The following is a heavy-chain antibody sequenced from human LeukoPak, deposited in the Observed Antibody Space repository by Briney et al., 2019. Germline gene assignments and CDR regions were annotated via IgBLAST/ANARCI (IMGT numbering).Heavy chain of an antibody. V-gene: IGHV4-34*01. CDR2: INHSGST. Sequence: SETLSLTCAVYGGSFSGYYWSWIRQPPGKGLEWIGEINHSGSTNYNPSLKSRVTISVDTSKNQFSLKLSSVTAADTAVYYCAREGKWFLRTCFDYWGQGTLVTVSS. CDR1: GGSFSGYY. D-gene: IGHD3-22*01. J-gene: IGHJ4*02. CDR3: AREGKWFLRTCFDY.